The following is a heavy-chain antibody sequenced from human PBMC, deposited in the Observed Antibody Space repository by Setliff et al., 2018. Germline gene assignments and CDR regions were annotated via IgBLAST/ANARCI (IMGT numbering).Heavy chain of an antibody. CDR2: TIPIFGTT. J-gene: IGHJ4*02. D-gene: IGHD1-26*01. CDR1: GATFSSYG. Sequence: SVKVSCKASGATFSSYGISWVRQAPGQGLEWMGGTIPIFGTTDYAQKFQGRVTIITDESTSTAFMQLSSLKYDDTAVYYCARDPKLVGAPERAFDYWGQGTQVTVSS. CDR3: ARDPKLVGAPERAFDY. V-gene: IGHV1-69*05.